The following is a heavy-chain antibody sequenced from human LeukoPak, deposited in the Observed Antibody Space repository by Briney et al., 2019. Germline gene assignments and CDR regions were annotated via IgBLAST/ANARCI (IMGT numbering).Heavy chain of an antibody. CDR3: AKLLGYCSGGSCYSFDY. D-gene: IGHD2-15*01. J-gene: IGHJ4*02. CDR2: ISGSGGST. Sequence: GGSLRLSCAASGFTFSSYAMSWVRQAPGKGLEWVSAISGSGGSTYYADSVKGRFTISRGNSKNTLYLQMNSLRAEDTAVYYCAKLLGYCSGGSCYSFDYWGQGTLVTVSS. CDR1: GFTFSSYA. V-gene: IGHV3-23*01.